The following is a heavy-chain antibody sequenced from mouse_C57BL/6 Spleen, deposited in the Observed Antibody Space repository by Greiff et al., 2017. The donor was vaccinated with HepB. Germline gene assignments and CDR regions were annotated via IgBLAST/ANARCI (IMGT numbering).Heavy chain of an antibody. V-gene: IGHV5-16*01. Sequence: DVKLVESEGGLVQPGSSMKLSCTASGFTFSDYYMAWVRQVPEKGLEWVANINYDGSSTYYLDSLKSRFIISRDNAKNILYLQMSSLKSEDTATYYCARGNWGYYFDYWGQGTTLTVSS. CDR2: INYDGSST. J-gene: IGHJ2*01. CDR1: GFTFSDYY. D-gene: IGHD4-1*01. CDR3: ARGNWGYYFDY.